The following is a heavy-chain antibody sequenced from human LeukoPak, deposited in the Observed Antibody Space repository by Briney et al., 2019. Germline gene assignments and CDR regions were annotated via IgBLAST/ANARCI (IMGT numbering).Heavy chain of an antibody. CDR3: ARVFIGDYGDYQFDY. J-gene: IGHJ4*02. Sequence: GGSLRLSCAASGFTFSSYAMHWVRQAPGKGLEWVAVISYDGSNKYYADSVKGRFSISRDNSKNMLYLEMNSLRAEDTAVYYCARVFIGDYGDYQFDYWGQGTLVTVSS. V-gene: IGHV3-30*04. CDR2: ISYDGSNK. CDR1: GFTFSSYA. D-gene: IGHD4-17*01.